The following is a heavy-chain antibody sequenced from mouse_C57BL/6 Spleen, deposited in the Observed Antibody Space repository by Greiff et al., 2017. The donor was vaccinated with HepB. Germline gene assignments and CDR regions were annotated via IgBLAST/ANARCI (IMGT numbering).Heavy chain of an antibody. CDR3: ARSRGFYDYDGDYYAMDY. Sequence: VQLQQSGAELVKPGASVKLSCKASGYTFTSYWMHWVKQRPGQGLEWIGMIHPNSGSTNYNEKFKSKATLTVDKSSSTAYMQLSSLTSEDSAVYYCARSRGFYDYDGDYYAMDYWGQGTSVTVSS. J-gene: IGHJ4*01. CDR1: GYTFTSYW. V-gene: IGHV1-64*01. D-gene: IGHD2-4*01. CDR2: IHPNSGST.